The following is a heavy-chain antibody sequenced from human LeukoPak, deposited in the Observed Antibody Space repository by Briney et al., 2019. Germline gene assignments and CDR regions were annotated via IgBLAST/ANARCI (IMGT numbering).Heavy chain of an antibody. CDR3: ATTLLPAAMPSYYYYYGMDV. Sequence: ASLKLSCKASGYTFTGYYMHWVRQAPGQGLEWMGCINPNSGGTNYAQKFQGRVTMTRDTSISTAYMELSRLRSDDTAVYYCATTLLPAAMPSYYYYYGMDVGGQGTTVTVSS. V-gene: IGHV1-2*02. CDR2: INPNSGGT. D-gene: IGHD2-2*01. J-gene: IGHJ6*02. CDR1: GYTFTGYY.